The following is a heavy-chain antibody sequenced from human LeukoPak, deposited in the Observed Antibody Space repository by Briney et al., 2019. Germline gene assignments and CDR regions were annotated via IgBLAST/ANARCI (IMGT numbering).Heavy chain of an antibody. CDR3: ARGFQTRSIAVAGY. CDR2: INPNSGGT. CDR1: GYTFTGYY. V-gene: IGHV1-2*02. D-gene: IGHD6-19*01. Sequence: ASVKVSCKASGYTFTGYYMHWVRQAPGQGLEWMGWINPNSGGTNYARKFQGRVTMTRDTSISTAYMELSRLRSDDTAVYYCARGFQTRSIAVAGYWGQGTLVTVSS. J-gene: IGHJ4*02.